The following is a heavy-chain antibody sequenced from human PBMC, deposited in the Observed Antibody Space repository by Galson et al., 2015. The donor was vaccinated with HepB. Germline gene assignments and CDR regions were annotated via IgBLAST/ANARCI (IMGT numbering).Heavy chain of an antibody. CDR2: ISPYNRDT. CDR3: AGGGLVVVVGATQNNWFDP. V-gene: IGHV1-18*01. Sequence: SVKVSCKASGYTFSSYSITWVRQAPGQGLEWVGWISPYNRDTNYARKLQGRVTMTTDTSTNTAYMELRSLRSDDTAVYYCAGGGLVVVVGATQNNWFDPWGQGTPVTVSS. CDR1: GYTFSSYS. J-gene: IGHJ5*02. D-gene: IGHD2-15*01.